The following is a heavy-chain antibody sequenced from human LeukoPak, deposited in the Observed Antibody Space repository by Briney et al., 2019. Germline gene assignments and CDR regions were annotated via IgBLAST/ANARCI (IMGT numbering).Heavy chain of an antibody. CDR3: ARGSIAVAVWFDP. V-gene: IGHV1-8*01. CDR1: GYTLTSYD. D-gene: IGHD6-19*01. J-gene: IGHJ5*02. CDR2: MNPNSGNT. Sequence: GASVKVSCKASGYTLTSYDINWVRQATGQGLEWMGWMNPNSGNTGYAQKFQGRVTMTRNTSISTAYMELSSLRSEDTAVYHCARGSIAVAVWFDPWRQGTLVTVSS.